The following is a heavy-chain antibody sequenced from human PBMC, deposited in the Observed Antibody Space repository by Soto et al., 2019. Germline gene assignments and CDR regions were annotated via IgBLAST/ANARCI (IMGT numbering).Heavy chain of an antibody. CDR1: GYSFTTYW. CDR2: IYPGDSDT. V-gene: IGHV5-51*01. J-gene: IGHJ6*03. Sequence: PGESLRISCKGSGYSFTTYWIGWVRQLPGKGLEWMGIIYPGDSDTRYSPSFQGQVTISADKSISTAYLQWSSLKASDTAMYYCSRPNYYYCYMDVWGEGTSVSVSS. CDR3: SRPNYYYCYMDV.